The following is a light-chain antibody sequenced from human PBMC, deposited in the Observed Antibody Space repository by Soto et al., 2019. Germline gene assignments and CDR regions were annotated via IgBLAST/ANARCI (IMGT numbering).Light chain of an antibody. CDR2: GAS. CDR1: QSVSSSY. Sequence: EIMLTQSPAALSLSPGERANLSCRASQSVSSSYLAWYQQKPGQAPRLLIYGASSRATGIPDRFSGSGSGTDFTLTISRLEPEDFAVYYCQQYGSSPYTFGQGTKVDIK. V-gene: IGKV3-20*01. J-gene: IGKJ2*01. CDR3: QQYGSSPYT.